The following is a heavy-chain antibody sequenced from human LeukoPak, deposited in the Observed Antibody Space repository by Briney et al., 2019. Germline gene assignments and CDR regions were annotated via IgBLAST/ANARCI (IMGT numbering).Heavy chain of an antibody. D-gene: IGHD3-16*01. V-gene: IGHV3-30-3*01. Sequence: GGSLRLSCAASGFTFSKVWMSWVRQAPGKGLEWVAVISSDGSNKYYADSVKGRFTISRDNSKNTLYLQMNSLRVEDTAVYYCANLRGDYWGQGTLVTVSS. CDR3: ANLRGDY. CDR1: GFTFSKVW. CDR2: ISSDGSNK. J-gene: IGHJ4*02.